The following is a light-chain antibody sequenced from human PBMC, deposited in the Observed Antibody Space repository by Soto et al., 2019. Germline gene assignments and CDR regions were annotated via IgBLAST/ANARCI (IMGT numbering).Light chain of an antibody. CDR3: LIYDGGAQV. J-gene: IGLJ2*01. CDR2: STS. CDR1: TGAVTSGYY. Sequence: QAVVTQEPSLTVSPGGTVTLTCASSTGAVTSGYYPNWFQQKPGQAPRALIYSTSNTHSWTPARFSGSLLGGKAALTLSGVQPEDEAEYYCLIYDGGAQVFGGGTKLTVL. V-gene: IGLV7-43*01.